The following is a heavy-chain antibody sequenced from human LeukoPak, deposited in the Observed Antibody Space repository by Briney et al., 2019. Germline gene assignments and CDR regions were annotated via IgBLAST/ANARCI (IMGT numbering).Heavy chain of an antibody. D-gene: IGHD3-22*01. Sequence: ASVKVSCKVSGYTLTELSMHWVRQAPGQGLEWMGRINPNSGDTNYAQKFQGRVTMTRDTSISTAYMELSRLRSEDTAVYYCAREDTSGSLDYWGQGTLVTVSS. CDR2: INPNSGDT. CDR1: GYTLTELS. J-gene: IGHJ4*02. CDR3: AREDTSGSLDY. V-gene: IGHV1-2*06.